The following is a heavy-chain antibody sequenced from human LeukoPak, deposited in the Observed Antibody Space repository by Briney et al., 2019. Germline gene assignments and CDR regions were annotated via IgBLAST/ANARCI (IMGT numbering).Heavy chain of an antibody. CDR3: GREGVEVRPSGFDG. D-gene: IGHD1-26*01. V-gene: IGHV3-33*01. CDR1: GFDFSIYG. Sequence: GGSLRLSCTTSGFDFSIYGMNWVRQAPGKGLEWLANIWSDGTHKYYADSVKGRFTTARDNSENTLYLQLSSLGAEKTAPNYCGREGVEVRPSGFDGWGQEPWSPSPQ. CDR2: IWSDGTHK. J-gene: IGHJ4*01.